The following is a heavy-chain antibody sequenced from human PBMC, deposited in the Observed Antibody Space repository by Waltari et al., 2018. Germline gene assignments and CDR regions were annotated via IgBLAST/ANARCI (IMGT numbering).Heavy chain of an antibody. CDR2: INSGGDT. Sequence: EVQLVESGGGLIQPGGSLRLYCAASGFTVSSNYMSCVRQAPGKGLEWVSVINSGGDTHYADSVKGRFTISRDNSKNTVYLQMNTLRAEDTALYYCARDVTGYYYFDLWGRGTLVTVSS. CDR1: GFTVSSNY. V-gene: IGHV3-53*01. CDR3: ARDVTGYYYFDL. J-gene: IGHJ2*01.